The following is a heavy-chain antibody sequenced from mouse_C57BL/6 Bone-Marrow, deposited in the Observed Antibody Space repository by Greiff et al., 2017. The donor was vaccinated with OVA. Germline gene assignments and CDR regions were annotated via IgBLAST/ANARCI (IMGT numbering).Heavy chain of an antibody. CDR1: GYTFTSYW. CDR2: IHPNSGST. V-gene: IGHV1-64*01. Sequence: VQLQQPGAELVKPGASVKLSCKASGYTFTSYWMHWVKQRPGQGLEWIGMIHPNSGSTNYTEKFKSKATLTVDKSSSTAYMQLSSLTSEDSAVYYCARDYFWFAYWGQGTLVTVSA. J-gene: IGHJ3*01. D-gene: IGHD1-1*01. CDR3: ARDYFWFAY.